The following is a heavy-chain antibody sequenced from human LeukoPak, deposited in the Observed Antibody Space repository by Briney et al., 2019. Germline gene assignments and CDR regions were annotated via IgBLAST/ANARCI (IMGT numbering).Heavy chain of an antibody. CDR2: IIPIFGTA. Sequence: ASVKVSCKASGGTFSSYAISWVRQAPGQGLEWMGGIIPIFGTANYAQKFQGRVTITADESTSTAYMELSSLRSEDTAVYYCAKGPVAEWLLFFDIWGQGTMVTVSP. V-gene: IGHV1-69*01. CDR3: AKGPVAEWLLFFDI. D-gene: IGHD3-3*01. J-gene: IGHJ3*02. CDR1: GGTFSSYA.